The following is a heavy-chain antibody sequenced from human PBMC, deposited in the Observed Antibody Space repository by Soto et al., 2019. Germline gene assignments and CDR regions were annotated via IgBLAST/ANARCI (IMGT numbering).Heavy chain of an antibody. CDR2: ISAYNGNT. CDR1: VYTFTSYG. D-gene: IGHD6-13*01. CDR3: ARVSAAGTVTPHPTPYFDY. V-gene: IGHV1-18*01. Sequence: ASVKVSCKASVYTFTSYGISWVRQAPGQGLEWMGWISAYNGNTNYAQKLQGRVTMTTDTSTSTAYMELRSLRSDDTAVYYCARVSAAGTVTPHPTPYFDYWGQGTLVTVSS. J-gene: IGHJ4*02.